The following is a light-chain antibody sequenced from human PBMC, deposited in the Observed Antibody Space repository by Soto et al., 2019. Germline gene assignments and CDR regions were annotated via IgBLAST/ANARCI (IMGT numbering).Light chain of an antibody. V-gene: IGKV1-39*01. CDR1: RSVGTF. J-gene: IGKJ2*02. Sequence: DIQMTQSPSSLSSSVGDRVTITCRASRSVGTFLNWYQQKPGKAPNVLIFSVSHLQGGAPPRFSGSGSETFFTLTISSLEPEDFAVYFCQQRSEWPLCTFGQGTKLEVK. CDR3: QQRSEWPLCT. CDR2: SVS.